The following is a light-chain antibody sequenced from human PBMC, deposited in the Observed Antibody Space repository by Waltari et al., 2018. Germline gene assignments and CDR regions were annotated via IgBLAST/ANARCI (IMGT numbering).Light chain of an antibody. Sequence: SSKLTQDPAVSVALGQTVTITCQGASLRTSYASWYQQKSGQAPILVLFGKNKRPSGIPDRFSGYNSETTTSLTITGAQAEDEADYYCSSRDSSASHVLFAGGTKLTVL. CDR3: SSRDSSASHVL. V-gene: IGLV3-19*01. J-gene: IGLJ2*01. CDR1: SLRTSY. CDR2: GKN.